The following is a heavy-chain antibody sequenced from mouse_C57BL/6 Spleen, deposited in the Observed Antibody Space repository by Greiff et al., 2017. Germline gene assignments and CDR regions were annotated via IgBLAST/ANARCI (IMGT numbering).Heavy chain of an antibody. V-gene: IGHV6-3*01. J-gene: IGHJ2*01. D-gene: IGHD2-4*01. CDR2: IRLKSDNYAT. Sequence: EVQVVESGGGLVQPGGSMKLSCVASGFTFSNYWMNWVRQSPEKGLEWVAQIRLKSDNYATHYAESGKGRFTISREDSKSSVYLQMNNLRAEDTGSYYCTGRMIYYDYDVGFDYWGQGTTLTVSS. CDR3: TGRMIYYDYDVGFDY. CDR1: GFTFSNYW.